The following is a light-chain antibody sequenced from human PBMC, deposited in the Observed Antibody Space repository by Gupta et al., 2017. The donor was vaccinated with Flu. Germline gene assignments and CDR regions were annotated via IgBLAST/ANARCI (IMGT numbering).Light chain of an antibody. CDR3: QQYDSYPWT. CDR1: HSISNW. V-gene: IGKV1-5*03. CDR2: KAS. Sequence: DIQMTHSPSTLSSFVGDRVTITCRASHSISNWLAWYQQKPGKAPKLLIYKASSLESGVPSRFSGSGSGTEFTLTISSLQPDDFATYYCQQYDSYPWTFGQGTKVEIK. J-gene: IGKJ1*01.